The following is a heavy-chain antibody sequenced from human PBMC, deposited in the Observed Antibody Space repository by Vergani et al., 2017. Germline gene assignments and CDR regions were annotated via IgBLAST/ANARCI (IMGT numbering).Heavy chain of an antibody. CDR3: ATARKMDLCSKTSCYLRHLDH. J-gene: IGHJ4*02. CDR2: ILTASSHI. D-gene: IGHD2-2*01. CDR1: GFSFTAYT. Sequence: EVQLVESGGGLVKPGGSVRLSCAASGFSFTAYTMTWVRQTPGKGLEWVSSILTASSHIYYADSVRGRFTISRDDAKFSLYLQMDSLRAEDTAVYHCATARKMDLCSKTSCYLRHLDHWGQGILVGVSS. V-gene: IGHV3-21*01.